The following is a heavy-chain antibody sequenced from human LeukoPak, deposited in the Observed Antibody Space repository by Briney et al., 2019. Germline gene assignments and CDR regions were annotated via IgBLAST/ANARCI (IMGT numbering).Heavy chain of an antibody. CDR2: IYYNGST. CDR3: ARGFLVGATTPDG. CDR1: GGSLSRGYYY. V-gene: IGHV4-30-4*08. J-gene: IGHJ4*02. Sequence: SQTLSLTCTVSGGSLSRGYYYWSSIRQTPGRGLEWVGYIYYNGSTYYNPPRKSRVTISVDTSKNQFSLKLSSVTAADTAVYYCARGFLVGATTPDGWGQGTLVTVSS. D-gene: IGHD1-26*01.